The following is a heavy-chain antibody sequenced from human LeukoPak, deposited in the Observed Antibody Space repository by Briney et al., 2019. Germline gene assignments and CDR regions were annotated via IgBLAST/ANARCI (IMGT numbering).Heavy chain of an antibody. CDR1: GGSISSSSYY. V-gene: IGHV4-39*01. CDR2: SYFDGSA. J-gene: IGHJ4*02. CDR3: ARQRRDTTNGWPGRSEKCFDY. Sequence: SETLSLTCTVSGGSISSSSYYWGSIRQPPGRGLELIGSSYFDGSAFYSPCLKSRVTISIDTSKHHFSLKLSSVTAADTAVYYCARQRRDTTNGWPGRSEKCFDYLGQGTLVAVSS. D-gene: IGHD6-19*01.